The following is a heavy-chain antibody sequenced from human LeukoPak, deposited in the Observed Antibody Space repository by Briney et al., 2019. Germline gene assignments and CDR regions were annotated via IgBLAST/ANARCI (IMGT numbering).Heavy chain of an antibody. CDR3: ARDRYCSGGSCYSGGRGY. Sequence: GGSLRLSCAASGFTFSSYYMNWVRQAPGKGLEWVSYISSSSSTTYYADSVKGRFTISRDNAKNSLYLQMNSLRAEDTAVYYCARDRYCSGGSCYSGGRGYWGQGTLVTVSS. J-gene: IGHJ4*02. CDR1: GFTFSSYY. CDR2: ISSSSSTT. V-gene: IGHV3-48*01. D-gene: IGHD2-15*01.